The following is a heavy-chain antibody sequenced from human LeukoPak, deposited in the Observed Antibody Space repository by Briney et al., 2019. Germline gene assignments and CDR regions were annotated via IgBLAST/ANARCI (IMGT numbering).Heavy chain of an antibody. CDR3: VRGLNQAPYAYGYCDY. V-gene: IGHV4-34*01. Sequence: RPSATLSLTWAVYGGSFSGYYWSWIRQPPGKGLEWNGEINHRGSTNYNPSLKRRVTISVDPSKDPFSLKLCSVTAADTAVYYCVRGLNQAPYAYGYCDYWGQRALVTVSS. CDR2: INHRGST. CDR1: GGSFSGYY. J-gene: IGHJ4*02. D-gene: IGHD3-10*01.